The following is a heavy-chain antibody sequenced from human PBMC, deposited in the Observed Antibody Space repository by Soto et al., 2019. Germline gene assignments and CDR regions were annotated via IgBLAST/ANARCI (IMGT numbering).Heavy chain of an antibody. CDR2: INHSGST. CDR1: GVSFNDYY. J-gene: IGHJ5*02. D-gene: IGHD3-3*01. V-gene: IGHV4-34*01. CDR3: AGFFGYRYGRVDP. Sequence: PSETPSLTCAAYGVSFNDYYWSWVRQPPGKGLEWIGEINHSGSTNYSPSLKSRATISVDTSKNQFSLKLSSVTAADTAVYYCAGFFGYRYGRVDPWGQGPLVTVSS.